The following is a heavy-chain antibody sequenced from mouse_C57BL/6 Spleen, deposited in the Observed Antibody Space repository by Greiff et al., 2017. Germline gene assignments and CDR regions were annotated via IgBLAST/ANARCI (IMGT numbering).Heavy chain of an antibody. CDR3: TREYYGSSYYWYFDV. CDR2: IDPETGGT. J-gene: IGHJ1*03. Sequence: QVQLQQSGAELVRPGASVTLSCKASGYTFTDYEMHWVKQTPVHGLEWIGAIDPETGGTAYNQKFKGKAILTADKSSSTAYMELRSLTSEDSAVYYCTREYYGSSYYWYFDVWGTGTTVTVSS. CDR1: GYTFTDYE. V-gene: IGHV1-15*01. D-gene: IGHD1-1*01.